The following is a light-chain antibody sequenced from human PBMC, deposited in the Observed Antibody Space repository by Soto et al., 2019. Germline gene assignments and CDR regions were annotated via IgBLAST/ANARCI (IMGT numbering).Light chain of an antibody. Sequence: EIVMTQSPATLSVSPGEGATLSCRASQSVSSKLAWYQQKPGQAPRLLIYGASTRATGIPARFSGSGSGTEFTLIISSLQSEDSAVYYCQQFNNWPPWTFGQGTKVDIK. J-gene: IGKJ1*01. CDR2: GAS. CDR1: QSVSSK. V-gene: IGKV3-15*01. CDR3: QQFNNWPPWT.